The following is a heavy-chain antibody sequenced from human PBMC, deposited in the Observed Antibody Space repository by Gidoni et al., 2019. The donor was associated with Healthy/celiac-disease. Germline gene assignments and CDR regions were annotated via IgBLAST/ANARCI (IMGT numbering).Heavy chain of an antibody. CDR3: ASIMVRGVIITTWDAFDI. D-gene: IGHD3-10*01. V-gene: IGHV4-39*01. CDR1: GGSISSSSYY. Sequence: QLQLQESGPGLVKPSETLSLTCTVAGGSISSSSYYWGWIRQPPGKGLEWIGSIYYSGSTYYNPSLKSRVTISVDTSKNQFSLKLSSVTAADTAVYYCASIMVRGVIITTWDAFDIWGQGTMVTVSS. J-gene: IGHJ3*02. CDR2: IYYSGST.